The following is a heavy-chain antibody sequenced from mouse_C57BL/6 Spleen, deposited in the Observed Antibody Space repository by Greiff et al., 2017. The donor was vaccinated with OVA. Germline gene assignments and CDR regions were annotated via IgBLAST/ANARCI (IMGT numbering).Heavy chain of an antibody. CDR3: ARRIYDGYYDFDY. D-gene: IGHD2-3*01. CDR1: GYAFSSYW. CDR2: IYPGDGDT. J-gene: IGHJ2*01. Sequence: VQLQQSGAELVKPGASVKISCKASGYAFSSYWMNWVKQRPGKGLEWIGQIYPGDGDTNYNGKFKGKATLTADKSSSTAYMQLSSLTSEDSAVYFCARRIYDGYYDFDYWGQGTTLTVSS. V-gene: IGHV1-80*01.